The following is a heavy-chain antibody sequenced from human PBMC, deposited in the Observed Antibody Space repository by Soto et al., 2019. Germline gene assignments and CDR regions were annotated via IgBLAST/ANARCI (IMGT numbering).Heavy chain of an antibody. D-gene: IGHD2-15*01. Sequence: ASVKVSCKASGYTFTSYGISWVRQAPGQGLEWMGWISAYNGNTNYAQKLQGRVTMTTDTSTSTAYMELRSLRSDNTAVYYCARDRYCSGGSCYHFDYWGQGTLVTVSS. V-gene: IGHV1-18*01. CDR1: GYTFTSYG. J-gene: IGHJ4*02. CDR3: ARDRYCSGGSCYHFDY. CDR2: ISAYNGNT.